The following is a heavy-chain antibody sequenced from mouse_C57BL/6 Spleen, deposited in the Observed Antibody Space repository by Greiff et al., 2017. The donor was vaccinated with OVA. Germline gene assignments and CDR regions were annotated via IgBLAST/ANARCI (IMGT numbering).Heavy chain of an antibody. CDR1: GFTFSDYY. V-gene: IGHV5-16*01. CDR2: INYDGSST. Sequence: DVQLVESEGGLVQPGSSMKLSCTASGFTFSDYYMAWVRQVPEKGLEWVANINYDGSSTYYLDSLKSRFIISRDNAKNILYLQMSSLKSEDTATYYCARGGEDGEFDVWGTGTTVTVSS. D-gene: IGHD1-1*01. CDR3: ARGGEDGEFDV. J-gene: IGHJ1*03.